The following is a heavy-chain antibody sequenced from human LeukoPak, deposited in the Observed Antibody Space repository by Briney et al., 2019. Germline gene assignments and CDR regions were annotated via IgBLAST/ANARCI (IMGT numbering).Heavy chain of an antibody. CDR1: GGSISSEGYY. Sequence: SQTLSLTCTVSGGSISSEGYYWSWIRQHPGKGLEWTGYIYYSGSTYYNPSLKSRVTISVDTSKNQFSLKLSSVTAADTAVYYCARAGTTYCGGDCYPSGYYGMDVWGQGTTVTVSS. J-gene: IGHJ6*02. D-gene: IGHD2-21*02. CDR2: IYYSGST. V-gene: IGHV4-31*03. CDR3: ARAGTTYCGGDCYPSGYYGMDV.